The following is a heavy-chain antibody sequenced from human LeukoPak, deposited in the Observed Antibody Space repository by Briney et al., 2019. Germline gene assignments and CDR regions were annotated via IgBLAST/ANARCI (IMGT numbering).Heavy chain of an antibody. Sequence: GGSLRLSCAASGFTVSSNYMSWVRQAPGKGLEWVSVIYSGGSTYYADSVKGRFTISRDNFKNTLYLQMNSLRAEDTAVYYCARDELVGSGYYYGMDVWGQGTTVTVSS. J-gene: IGHJ6*02. CDR1: GFTVSSNY. CDR3: ARDELVGSGYYYGMDV. V-gene: IGHV3-66*01. D-gene: IGHD3-22*01. CDR2: IYSGGST.